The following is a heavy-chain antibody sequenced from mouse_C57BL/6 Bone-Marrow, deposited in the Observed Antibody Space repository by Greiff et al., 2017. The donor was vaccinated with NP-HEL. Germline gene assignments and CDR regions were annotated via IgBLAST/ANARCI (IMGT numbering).Heavy chain of an antibody. J-gene: IGHJ4*01. CDR3: ARRDGYY. V-gene: IGHV5-17*01. Sequence: EVQLVESGGGLVKPGGSLKLSCAASGFTFSDYGMHWVRQAPEKGLEWVAYISSGSSTIYYAATVKGRFTITGDTAKNTLFLKMTSLKSEDTALYYCARRDGYYWGQGTSVTVSS. CDR1: GFTFSDYG. CDR2: ISSGSSTI. D-gene: IGHD2-3*01.